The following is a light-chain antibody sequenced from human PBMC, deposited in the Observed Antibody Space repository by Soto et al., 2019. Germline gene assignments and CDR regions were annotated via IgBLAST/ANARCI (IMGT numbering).Light chain of an antibody. CDR3: QQYDNLPLT. Sequence: DIQLTQSPSSLSASVGDRVTITCHASQAIITYLNWFQQKPGKAPKLLIYDASHLETGVPSRFSGSGSGTAFTFTISSLQPEDIGTYYCQQYDNLPLTFGGGTRWIS. J-gene: IGKJ4*01. V-gene: IGKV1-33*01. CDR2: DAS. CDR1: QAIITY.